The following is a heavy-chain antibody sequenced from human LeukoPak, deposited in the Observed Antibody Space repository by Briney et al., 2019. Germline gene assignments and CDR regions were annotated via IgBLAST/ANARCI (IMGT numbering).Heavy chain of an antibody. D-gene: IGHD3-22*01. J-gene: IGHJ3*02. CDR1: GGSISSGGHY. Sequence: PSETLSLTCTVSGGSISSGGHYWSWLRHPPGKGLEWIGYIYHTGVTYFNPSLKSRVTISGDTSKNRFSLKLISLTAADTAVYYCARCSSGHYDAFDIWGQGTMVTVSS. V-gene: IGHV4-30-2*01. CDR3: ARCSSGHYDAFDI. CDR2: IYHTGVT.